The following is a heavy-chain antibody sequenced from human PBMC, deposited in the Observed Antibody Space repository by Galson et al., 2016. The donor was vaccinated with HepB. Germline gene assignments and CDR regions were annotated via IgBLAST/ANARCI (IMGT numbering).Heavy chain of an antibody. J-gene: IGHJ4*02. D-gene: IGHD2-15*01. Sequence: SLRLSCAASGFTFSSYGMHWVRQAPGKGPEWVAFISYGGNNDYYVDSVKGRFTISRDSSKNTLYLQMNSLRHEDTAVYYCARACSGGRCYSGWGQGTLVTVSS. CDR3: ARACSGGRCYSG. CDR2: ISYGGNND. CDR1: GFTFSSYG. V-gene: IGHV3-30*19.